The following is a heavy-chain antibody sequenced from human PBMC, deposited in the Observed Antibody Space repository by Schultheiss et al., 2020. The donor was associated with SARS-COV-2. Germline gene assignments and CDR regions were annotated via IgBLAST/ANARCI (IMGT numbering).Heavy chain of an antibody. J-gene: IGHJ2*01. V-gene: IGHV1-8*02. D-gene: IGHD1/OR15-1a*01. CDR2: MNPNSGNT. CDR1: GYTFTSYG. Sequence: ASVKVSCKASGYTFTSYGISWVRQAPGQGLEWMGWMNPNSGNTGYAQKFQGRVTMTRNTSISTAYMELSSLRSDDTAVYFCARKGVTGTFAPDNWYLDLWGRGTQVTVSS. CDR3: ARKGVTGTFAPDNWYLDL.